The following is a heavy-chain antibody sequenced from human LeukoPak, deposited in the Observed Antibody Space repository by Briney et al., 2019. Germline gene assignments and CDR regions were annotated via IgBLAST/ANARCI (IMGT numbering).Heavy chain of an antibody. Sequence: GGSLRLSCAASGFNLTNYAMSWVRQSPGKGLEWVSVINSGGANIDYADSVKGRFTISRDISKNTLLLQMNSLRAEDTAVYYCAKGSGWYPYFDYWGQGTLVTVSS. J-gene: IGHJ4*02. CDR1: GFNLTNYA. CDR2: INSGGANI. CDR3: AKGSGWYPYFDY. D-gene: IGHD6-19*01. V-gene: IGHV3-23*03.